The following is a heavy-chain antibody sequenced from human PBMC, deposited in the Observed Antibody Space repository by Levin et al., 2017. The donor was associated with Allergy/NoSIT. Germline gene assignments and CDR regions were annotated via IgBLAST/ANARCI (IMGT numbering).Heavy chain of an antibody. V-gene: IGHV4-39*01. CDR3: ATGPVGFDS. CDR2: IYDSVST. CDR1: AGSISSSPYY. J-gene: IGHJ4*02. Sequence: PSETLSLTCNVSAGSISSSPYYWGWIRQPPGKGLEWIGIIYDSVSTYYNPSLNSRVSISVDTSKNQFSLKLTSLTAADTAVYYCATGPVGFDSWGQGILVTVSS.